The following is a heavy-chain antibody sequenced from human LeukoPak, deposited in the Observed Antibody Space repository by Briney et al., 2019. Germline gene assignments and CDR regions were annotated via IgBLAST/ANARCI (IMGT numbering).Heavy chain of an antibody. V-gene: IGHV3-20*04. Sequence: GGSLRLSCVASGFTFDDYGMSWVRQVAGKGLEWVSGIVRNGGGTGYADSVKGRFTISRDNDENSLYLQMNSLRDDDTALYYCVRGFRGGHFDYWGQGTLVTVSS. J-gene: IGHJ4*02. D-gene: IGHD3-10*01. CDR2: IVRNGGGT. CDR3: VRGFRGGHFDY. CDR1: GFTFDDYG.